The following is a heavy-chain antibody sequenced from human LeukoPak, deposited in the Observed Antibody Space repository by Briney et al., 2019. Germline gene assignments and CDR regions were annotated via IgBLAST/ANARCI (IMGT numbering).Heavy chain of an antibody. Sequence: GESLKISCKGSGYSFTSYWIGWVRQMPGKGLEWMGIIYPGDSDTRYSPSFQGQVTISADKSISTAYLQWSSLKASDTAMYYCASWHGSQLLSSAEYFQHWGQGTLVTVSS. J-gene: IGHJ1*01. D-gene: IGHD2-2*01. CDR3: ASWHGSQLLSSAEYFQH. V-gene: IGHV5-51*01. CDR1: GYSFTSYW. CDR2: IYPGDSDT.